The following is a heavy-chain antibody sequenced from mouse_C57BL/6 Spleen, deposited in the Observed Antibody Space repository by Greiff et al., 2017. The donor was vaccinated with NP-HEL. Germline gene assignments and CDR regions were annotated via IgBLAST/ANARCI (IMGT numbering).Heavy chain of an antibody. J-gene: IGHJ2*01. CDR1: GFTFSSYA. Sequence: EVQRVESGAGLVKPGASLKFSCAASGFTFSSYAMSWVRQTPEKRLEWVATISDGGSYTYYPDNVKGRFTISRDNANNNLYLQMSHLKSEDTAMYYCAGDIYYEAYWGQGTTLTVSS. CDR3: AGDIYYEAY. D-gene: IGHD2-4*01. CDR2: ISDGGSYT. V-gene: IGHV5-4*01.